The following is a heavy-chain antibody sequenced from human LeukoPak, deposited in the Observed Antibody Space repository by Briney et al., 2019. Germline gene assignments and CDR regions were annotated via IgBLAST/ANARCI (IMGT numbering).Heavy chain of an antibody. Sequence: GGSLRLSCAASGFILSDYWMSWVRQAPGKGLEWVANIKQDGSEKYYVDSVKGRFTISRDNAKNSLYLQMNSLRAEDTAVYYCARDLTDCSSTSCFYYMDVWGKGTTVTVSS. CDR3: ARDLTDCSSTSCFYYMDV. CDR2: IKQDGSEK. D-gene: IGHD2-2*01. V-gene: IGHV3-7*01. J-gene: IGHJ6*03. CDR1: GFILSDYW.